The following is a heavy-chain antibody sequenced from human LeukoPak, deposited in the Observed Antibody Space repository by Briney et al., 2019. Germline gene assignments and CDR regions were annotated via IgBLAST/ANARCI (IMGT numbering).Heavy chain of an antibody. J-gene: IGHJ6*02. CDR1: GFTFSDYY. CDR2: ISSSGSTI. Sequence: PGGSLRLSCAASGFTFSDYYMRWIRQAPGKGLEWVSYISSSGSTIYYADSVKGRFTISRDNAKNSLYLQMNSLRAEDTAAYYCARGGYSYGHRAYYYYGMDVWGQGTTVTVSS. V-gene: IGHV3-11*01. CDR3: ARGGYSYGHRAYYYYGMDV. D-gene: IGHD5-18*01.